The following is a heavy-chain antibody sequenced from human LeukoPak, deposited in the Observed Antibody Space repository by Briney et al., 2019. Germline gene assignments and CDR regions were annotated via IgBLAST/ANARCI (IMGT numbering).Heavy chain of an antibody. CDR1: GFTFNTYA. Sequence: GGSLRLSCAASGFTFNTYAMNWVRQAPGKGLEWASAISNNGGYTYYADSVQGRFTISRDNSKSTLCLQMNSLRAEDTAVYYCAKQLGYCSDGSCYFPYWGQGTLVTVSS. D-gene: IGHD2-15*01. J-gene: IGHJ4*02. CDR2: ISNNGGYT. V-gene: IGHV3-23*01. CDR3: AKQLGYCSDGSCYFPY.